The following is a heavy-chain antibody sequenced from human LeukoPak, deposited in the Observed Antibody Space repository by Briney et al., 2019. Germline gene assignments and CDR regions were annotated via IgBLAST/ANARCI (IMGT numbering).Heavy chain of an antibody. D-gene: IGHD2-2*01. V-gene: IGHV4-34*01. CDR1: GGSFSGYY. CDR3: ARICSSTSCYGRGGKNYYYDGMDV. Sequence: SETLSLTCAVYGGSFSGYYWSWIRQPPGKGLEWIGEINHSGSTNYNPSLKSRVTISVDTSKNQFSLKLSSVTAADTAVYYCARICSSTSCYGRGGKNYYYDGMDVWGQGTTVTVSS. J-gene: IGHJ6*02. CDR2: INHSGST.